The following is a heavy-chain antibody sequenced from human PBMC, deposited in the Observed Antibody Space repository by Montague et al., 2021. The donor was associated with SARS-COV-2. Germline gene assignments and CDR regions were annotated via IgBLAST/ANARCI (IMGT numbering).Heavy chain of an antibody. CDR3: ARADTAMVIYFDY. CDR1: GFTFSSYE. J-gene: IGHJ4*02. CDR2: ISSSGSTI. V-gene: IGHV3-48*03. Sequence: SLRLSCEASGFTFSSYEMNWVRQAPGKGLEWVSYISSSGSTIYYSDSXKGRFTISRDNAKNSLYLQMNSLRAEDTAVYYCARADTAMVIYFDYWGQGTLVTVSS. D-gene: IGHD5-18*01.